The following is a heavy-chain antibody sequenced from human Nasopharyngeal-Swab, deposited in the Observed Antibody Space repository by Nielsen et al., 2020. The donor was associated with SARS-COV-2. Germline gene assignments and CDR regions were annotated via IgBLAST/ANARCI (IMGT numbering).Heavy chain of an antibody. Sequence: GASLTISCAASVFPFSTFGMHWVRQAPGKGLEWVAVIWYDGSNKYYADSVKGRFTISRDNSKNTLYLQMNSLRAEDTAIYYCARDEAGTANSGFDYWGQGTLVTVSS. J-gene: IGHJ4*02. D-gene: IGHD1-1*01. V-gene: IGHV3-33*01. CDR3: ARDEAGTANSGFDY. CDR1: VFPFSTFG. CDR2: IWYDGSNK.